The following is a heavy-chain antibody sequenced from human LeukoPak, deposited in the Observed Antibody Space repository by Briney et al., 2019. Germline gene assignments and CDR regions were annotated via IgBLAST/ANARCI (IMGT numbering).Heavy chain of an antibody. CDR3: ASSYSGYDWQFDP. CDR1: GGSISSYY. Sequence: SETLSLTCTVSGGSISSYYWSWIRQPPGKGLEWIGYIYYSGSTNYNPSLKSRVTLSVDTSKNQFSLKLSSVTAADTAVYYCASSYSGYDWQFDPWGQGTLVTVSS. D-gene: IGHD5-12*01. J-gene: IGHJ5*02. CDR2: IYYSGST. V-gene: IGHV4-59*08.